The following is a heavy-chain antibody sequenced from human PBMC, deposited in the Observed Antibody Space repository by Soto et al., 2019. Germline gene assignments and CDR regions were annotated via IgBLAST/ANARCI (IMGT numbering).Heavy chain of an antibody. CDR2: INAGNGNT. J-gene: IGHJ3*02. CDR3: ARDGDVLLWFGELFRDAFDI. Sequence: GASVKVSCKASGYTFTSYAMHWVRQAPGQRLEWMGWINAGNGNTKYSQKFQGRVTITRDTSASTAYMELSSLRSEDTAVYYCARDGDVLLWFGELFRDAFDIWGQGTMVTVSS. V-gene: IGHV1-3*01. D-gene: IGHD3-10*01. CDR1: GYTFTSYA.